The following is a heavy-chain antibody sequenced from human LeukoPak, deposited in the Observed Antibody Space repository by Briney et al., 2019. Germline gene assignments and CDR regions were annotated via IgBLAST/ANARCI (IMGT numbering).Heavy chain of an antibody. CDR2: INHSGST. CDR3: AREISPADSSSAFDY. D-gene: IGHD6-6*01. J-gene: IGHJ4*02. CDR1: GGSFSGYY. V-gene: IGHV4-34*01. Sequence: PSETLSLTCAVYGGSFSGYYWSWIRQPPGKGLEWIGEINHSGSTNYNPSLKSRVTISVDTSKNRFSLKLNSVTAADTAIYYCAREISPADSSSAFDYWGQGTLVTVSS.